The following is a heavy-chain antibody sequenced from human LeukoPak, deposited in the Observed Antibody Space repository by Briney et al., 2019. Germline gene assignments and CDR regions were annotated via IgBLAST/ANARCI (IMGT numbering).Heavy chain of an antibody. CDR3: ARETSSARFDY. Sequence: GGSLRLSCAASGFTFSSYAMHWVRQAPGKGLEWVAVISYDGSNKYYADSVKGRFTISRDNSKNTLYLQMNSLKAEDTAVYYCARETSSARFDYWGQGTLVTVSS. CDR1: GFTFSSYA. CDR2: ISYDGSNK. J-gene: IGHJ4*02. V-gene: IGHV3-30-3*01.